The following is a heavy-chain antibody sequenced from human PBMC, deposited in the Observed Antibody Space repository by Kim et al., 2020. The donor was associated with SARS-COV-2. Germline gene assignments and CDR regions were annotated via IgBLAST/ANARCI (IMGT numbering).Heavy chain of an antibody. V-gene: IGHV3-30*04. CDR3: LAATGSRSFDH. J-gene: IGHJ4*02. Sequence: GGSLRLSCAASGFTFSAHALHWVRQAPGKGLEWVALIAYDGSHISYADSVKGRFIISRDNTKSMLYLQMNSLRPEDTAVYYCLAATGSRSFDHWGQGTLV. CDR2: IAYDGSHI. CDR1: GFTFSAHA. D-gene: IGHD3-9*01.